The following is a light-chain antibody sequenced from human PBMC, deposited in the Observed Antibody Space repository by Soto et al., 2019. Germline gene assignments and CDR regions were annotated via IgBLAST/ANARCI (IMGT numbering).Light chain of an antibody. V-gene: IGKV3-20*01. Sequence: DIVLTQSPGTLSLSPGERATLSCRASQSVSSNYLAWYQRKPGQAPRLLIYGASCRSLDIPNRFSGSGSGKDFTLTITRREPEDFAVYYCQQYGSSPPTFGQGTKVEI. CDR3: QQYGSSPPT. J-gene: IGKJ1*01. CDR1: QSVSSNY. CDR2: GAS.